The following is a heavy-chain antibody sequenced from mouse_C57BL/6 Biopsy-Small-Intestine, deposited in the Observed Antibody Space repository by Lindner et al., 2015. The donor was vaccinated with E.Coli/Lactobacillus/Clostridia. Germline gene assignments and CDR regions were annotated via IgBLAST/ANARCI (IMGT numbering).Heavy chain of an antibody. CDR3: AREGYYGSNAY. V-gene: IGHV5-4*01. CDR2: ISDGGSYT. Sequence: VQLQESGGGLVKPGGSLKLSCAASGFTFSSYAMSWVRQTPEKRLEWVATISDGGSYTYYPDNVKGRFTISRDNAKNNLYLQMSHLKSEDTAMYYCAREGYYGSNAYWGQGTLVTVSA. CDR1: GFTFSSYA. J-gene: IGHJ3*01. D-gene: IGHD1-1*01.